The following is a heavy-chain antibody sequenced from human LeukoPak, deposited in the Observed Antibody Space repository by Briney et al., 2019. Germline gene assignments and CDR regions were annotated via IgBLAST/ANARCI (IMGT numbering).Heavy chain of an antibody. J-gene: IGHJ4*02. V-gene: IGHV1-46*01. CDR3: ARASNSWNAFDH. Sequence: ASVKVSCKASGYTFTSYYMHWVRQAPGQGLEWMGIINPSGGSTSYAQKFQGRVTITRDTSTSIVNMELSSLRSEDTAVYYCARASNSWNAFDHWGQGTLLTVSS. CDR1: GYTFTSYY. D-gene: IGHD1-1*01. CDR2: INPSGGST.